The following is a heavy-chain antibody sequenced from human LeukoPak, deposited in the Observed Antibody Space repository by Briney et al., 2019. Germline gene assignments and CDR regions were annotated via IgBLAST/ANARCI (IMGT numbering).Heavy chain of an antibody. CDR3: ARDVGPPPSGFDI. CDR2: TNPDSGGT. CDR1: GYTFTAKY. J-gene: IGHJ3*02. D-gene: IGHD1-26*01. Sequence: ASVKVSCKASGYTFTAKYMHWVRQAPGQGLEWMGRTNPDSGGTKYAQKFQGRVTMTRDTSISTAYMELSRLRSDDTAVYYCARDVGPPPSGFDIWGQGTMVTVFS. V-gene: IGHV1-2*06.